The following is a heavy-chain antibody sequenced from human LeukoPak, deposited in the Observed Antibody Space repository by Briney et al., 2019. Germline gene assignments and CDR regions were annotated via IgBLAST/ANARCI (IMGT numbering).Heavy chain of an antibody. J-gene: IGHJ4*02. D-gene: IGHD5-18*01. V-gene: IGHV3-7*01. CDR1: GFTFSSYW. CDR2: TKQDGSEK. CDR3: ARERGNRGYSYGELDY. Sequence: GGSPRLSCAASGFTFSSYWMSWVRQAPGKGLEWVANTKQDGSEKYYVDSVKGRFTISRDNAKNSLYLQMNSLRAEDTAVYYCARERGNRGYSYGELDYWGQGTLVTVSS.